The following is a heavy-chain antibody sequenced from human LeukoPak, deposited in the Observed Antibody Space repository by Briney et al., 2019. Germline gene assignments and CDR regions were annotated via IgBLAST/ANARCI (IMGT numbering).Heavy chain of an antibody. CDR1: GYTLTNYS. D-gene: IGHD6-13*01. CDR3: ARESRPIAASGRGAFDI. V-gene: IGHV1-46*01. Sequence: ASVKVSCKASGYTLTNYSMHWVRQAPGQGLEWMGIINPSSGGTTYAQKFQGRVAMTSVTSTSTLYMELSSLRSEDTAIYYCARESRPIAASGRGAFDIWGQGTMVSVSS. J-gene: IGHJ3*02. CDR2: INPSSGGT.